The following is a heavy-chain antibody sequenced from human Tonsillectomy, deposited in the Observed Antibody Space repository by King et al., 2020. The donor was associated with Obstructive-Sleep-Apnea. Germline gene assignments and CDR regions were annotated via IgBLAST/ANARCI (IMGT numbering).Heavy chain of an antibody. Sequence: VQLVESGGGVVQPGRSLRLSCAASGYTISNYGMHWVRQAPGKGLEWVAIILYDGSNTYYADSAKGRFTISRDNSKNTLYLQMNSLRSEDTAVYYCASPDGSGSHPPYYDYWGQGTLVTVSS. CDR1: GYTISNYG. CDR2: ILYDGSNT. CDR3: ASPDGSGSHPPYYDY. J-gene: IGHJ4*02. V-gene: IGHV3-30*03. D-gene: IGHD3-10*01.